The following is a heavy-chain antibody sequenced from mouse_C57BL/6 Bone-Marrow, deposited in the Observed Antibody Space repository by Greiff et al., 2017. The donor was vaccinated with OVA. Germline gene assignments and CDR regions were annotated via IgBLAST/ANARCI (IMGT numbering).Heavy chain of an antibody. Sequence: QVQLKESGPGLVAPSQSLSITCTVSGFSLTSYAISWVRQPPGKGLEWLGVIWTGGGTNYNSALKSRLSISKDNSKSQVFLKMNSLQTDDTAMYYCARIELWLRRNYAMDYWGQGTSVTVSS. CDR1: GFSLTSYA. CDR3: ARIELWLRRNYAMDY. J-gene: IGHJ4*01. CDR2: IWTGGGT. V-gene: IGHV2-9-1*01. D-gene: IGHD2-2*01.